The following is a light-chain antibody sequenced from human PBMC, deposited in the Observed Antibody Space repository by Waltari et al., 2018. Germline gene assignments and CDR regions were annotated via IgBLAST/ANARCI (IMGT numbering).Light chain of an antibody. V-gene: IGKV1-17*01. CDR3: LQHNSYPRT. Sequence: TQSPSSLSASVGDRVTITCRASQGIRNELGWYQQKPGKAPKRLIYAASSLQSGVPSRFSGSGSGTEFTLTISSLQPEDFATYYCLQHNSYPRTFGQGTKVEIK. CDR1: QGIRNE. J-gene: IGKJ1*01. CDR2: AAS.